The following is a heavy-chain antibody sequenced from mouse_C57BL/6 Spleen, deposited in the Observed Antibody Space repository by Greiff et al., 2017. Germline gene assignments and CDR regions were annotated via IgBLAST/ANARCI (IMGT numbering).Heavy chain of an antibody. CDR2: IYPGDGDT. V-gene: IGHV1-82*01. CDR1: GYAFSSSW. CDR3: ARRGSGYYFDY. J-gene: IGHJ2*01. Sequence: VQLVESGPELVKPGASVKISCKASGYAFSSSWMNWVKQRPGKGLEWIGRIYPGDGDTNYNGKFKGKATLTADKSSRTAYMQLSSLTSEDSAVYFCARRGSGYYFDYWGQGTTLTVSS. D-gene: IGHD3-2*02.